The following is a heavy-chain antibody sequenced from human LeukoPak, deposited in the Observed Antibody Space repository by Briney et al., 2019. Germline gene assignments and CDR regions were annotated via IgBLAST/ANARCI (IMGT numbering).Heavy chain of an antibody. J-gene: IGHJ4*02. Sequence: GGSLRLSCEVSGITFSNYWMSWVRQAPGKGLEWVANIKEDGSEKYYVDSVKGRFTISRDNAKNSLYLQMNSLRVEDTAVYYCASRGGLGNWGQGILATVSS. D-gene: IGHD6-19*01. V-gene: IGHV3-7*01. CDR3: ASRGGLGN. CDR2: IKEDGSEK. CDR1: GITFSNYW.